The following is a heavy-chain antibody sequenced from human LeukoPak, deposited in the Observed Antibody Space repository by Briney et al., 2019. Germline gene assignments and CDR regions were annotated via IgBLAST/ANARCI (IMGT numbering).Heavy chain of an antibody. J-gene: IGHJ6*02. Sequence: PSETLSLTCTVSGGSISSYYWSWLRQPPGKGLEWIGYIYYSGCTNYNPSLKSRVTISVDTSKNQFSLKLSSVTAADTAVYYCARDAPLLRGSGSYYYYYGMDVWGQGTTVTVSS. CDR3: ARDAPLLRGSGSYYYYYGMDV. CDR1: GGSISSYY. D-gene: IGHD3-10*01. CDR2: IYYSGCT. V-gene: IGHV4-59*01.